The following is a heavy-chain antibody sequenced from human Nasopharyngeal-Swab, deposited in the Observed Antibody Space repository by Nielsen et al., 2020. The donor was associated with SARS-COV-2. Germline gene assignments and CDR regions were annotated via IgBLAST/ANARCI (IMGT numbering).Heavy chain of an antibody. V-gene: IGHV5-51*01. J-gene: IGHJ5*02. CDR3: ARIGYCSSTSCHEGWFDP. Sequence: VRQMPGKGLEWVGIIHPGDSDTRYSPSFQGQVTISADKSISTAYLQWSSLKASDTAMYSCARIGYCSSTSCHEGWFDPWGQGTLVTVSS. D-gene: IGHD2-2*01. CDR2: IHPGDSDT.